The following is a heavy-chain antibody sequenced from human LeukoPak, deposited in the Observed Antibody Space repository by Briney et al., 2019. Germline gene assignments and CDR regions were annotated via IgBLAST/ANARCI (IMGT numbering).Heavy chain of an antibody. D-gene: IGHD3-16*01. V-gene: IGHV3-7*02. CDR3: ATEVCTDKGDFDL. Sequence: GGSLRLSCVASGFTFSSYWMAWVRQAPGKGLEWVANTNQDGSEKNYVDSVKGRLTISRDNAKNSLCLQMNSLRAEDTAMYYCATEVCTDKGDFDLWGRGTLVTVSS. J-gene: IGHJ2*01. CDR1: GFTFSSYW. CDR2: TNQDGSEK.